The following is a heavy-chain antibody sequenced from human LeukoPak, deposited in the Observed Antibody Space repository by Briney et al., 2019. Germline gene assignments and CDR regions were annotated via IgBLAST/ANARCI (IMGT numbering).Heavy chain of an antibody. CDR1: GFTFSSYG. CDR2: IWYDGSNK. D-gene: IGHD6-6*01. Sequence: GRSLRLSCAASGFTFSSYGMHWVRQAPGKGLEGVAVIWYDGSNKYYADSVKGRFTISRDNSKNTLYLQMNSLRAEDTAVYYCAKDLVYSSSSGAFDIWGQGTMVTVSS. V-gene: IGHV3-33*06. J-gene: IGHJ3*02. CDR3: AKDLVYSSSSGAFDI.